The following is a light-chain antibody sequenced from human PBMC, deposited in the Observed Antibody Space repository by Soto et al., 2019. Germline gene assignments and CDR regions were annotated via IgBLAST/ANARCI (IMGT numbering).Light chain of an antibody. CDR2: GAS. CDR1: QTIMNN. V-gene: IGKV3-15*01. CDR3: QQYGIAPYT. Sequence: EIVMTQSPATLSVSPGERATLSCRASQTIMNNLAWYKQQPGQAPRLLIYGASTRAAGIPARFSGSGFGTEFTLTISRLEIEDFAVYFCQQYGIAPYTFGQGTKLE. J-gene: IGKJ2*01.